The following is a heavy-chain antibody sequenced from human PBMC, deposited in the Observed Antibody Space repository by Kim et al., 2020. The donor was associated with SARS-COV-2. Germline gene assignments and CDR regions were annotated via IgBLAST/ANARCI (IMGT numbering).Heavy chain of an antibody. J-gene: IGHJ5*02. Sequence: SETLSLTCTVSGDSISSSTYYWAWIHQPPGKGLEWIGSIYYSGSTYYNPSLKSRVTISVDTSKNQFSLKLSSVTAADTAVYYCARQRGKVDPWGQGTLVT. CDR2: IYYSGST. CDR3: ARQRGKVDP. CDR1: GDSISSSTYY. V-gene: IGHV4-39*01. D-gene: IGHD3-16*01.